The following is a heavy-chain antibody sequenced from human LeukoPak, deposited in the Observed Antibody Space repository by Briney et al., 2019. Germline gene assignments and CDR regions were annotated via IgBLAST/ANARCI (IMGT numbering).Heavy chain of an antibody. Sequence: GASVKVSCKASGYTFASYYMHWVRQAPGQGLEWMGWISAYNGNTNYAQKLQGRVTMTTDTSTSTAYMELRSLRSDDTAVYYCAREFDSSGYLSRSDYWGQGTLVTVSS. CDR3: AREFDSSGYLSRSDY. D-gene: IGHD3-22*01. J-gene: IGHJ4*02. V-gene: IGHV1-18*04. CDR2: ISAYNGNT. CDR1: GYTFASYY.